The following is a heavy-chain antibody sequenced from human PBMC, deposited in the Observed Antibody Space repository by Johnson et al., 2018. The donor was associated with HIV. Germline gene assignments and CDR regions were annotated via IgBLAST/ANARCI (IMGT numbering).Heavy chain of an antibody. J-gene: IGHJ3*02. CDR1: GFTFSSYA. CDR3: ARGLAADAFDI. Sequence: QEKLVESGGGVVQPGRSLRLSCAASGFTFSSYAMHWVRQAPGKGLELVAVISYDGSNKYYADSVKGRFTISRDNSKNTLYLQMNSLRAEDTAVYYCARGLAADAFDIWGQGTMVTVSS. CDR2: ISYDGSNK. V-gene: IGHV3-30-3*01. D-gene: IGHD6-13*01.